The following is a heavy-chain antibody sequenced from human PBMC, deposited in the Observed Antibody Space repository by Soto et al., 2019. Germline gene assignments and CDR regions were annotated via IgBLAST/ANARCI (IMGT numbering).Heavy chain of an antibody. V-gene: IGHV1-18*01. CDR2: IGVHNGNI. CDR3: ARDGYFDY. J-gene: IGHJ4*02. CDR1: GYTFTNYG. Sequence: QVHLVQSGAEVKKPGDSVKVSCKASGYTFTNYGIAWVRQAPGQGLEWMGWIGVHNGNIDYPQKLQGRVTFTTDAPTTTAYMELRSLRSDDAAVYYCARDGYFDYWGQGTLVTVSS.